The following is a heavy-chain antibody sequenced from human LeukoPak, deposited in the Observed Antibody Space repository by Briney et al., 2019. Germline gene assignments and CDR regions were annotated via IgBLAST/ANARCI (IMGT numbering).Heavy chain of an antibody. V-gene: IGHV3-30*04. Sequence: QPGRSLRLSCAASGFTFSSYAMHWVRQAPGKGLEWVAVISYDGSNKYYADSVKGRFTISRDNSKNTLYLQMNSLRAEDTAVYYCARGNQRSYSYYYYYMDAWGKGTTVTVSS. D-gene: IGHD1-26*01. CDR1: GFTFSSYA. J-gene: IGHJ6*03. CDR3: ARGNQRSYSYYYYYMDA. CDR2: ISYDGSNK.